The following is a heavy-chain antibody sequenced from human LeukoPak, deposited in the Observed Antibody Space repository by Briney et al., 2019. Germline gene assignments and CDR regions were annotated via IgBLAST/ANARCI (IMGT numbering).Heavy chain of an antibody. Sequence: ASVKVSCKASGYTFTNYGVSWVRHAPGQGLEWMGWISAYNGNTDYAQKFQGRVTMTTDTSTSTAYMELRSLRSDDTAVYYCARVLAYCSSTSCHDYWGQGTLVTVSS. D-gene: IGHD2-2*01. J-gene: IGHJ4*02. CDR1: GYTFTNYG. V-gene: IGHV1-18*01. CDR2: ISAYNGNT. CDR3: ARVLAYCSSTSCHDY.